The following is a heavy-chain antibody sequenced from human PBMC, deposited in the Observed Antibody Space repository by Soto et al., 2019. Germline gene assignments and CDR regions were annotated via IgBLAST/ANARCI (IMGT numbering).Heavy chain of an antibody. Sequence: PGWFLRLSCAASGFSFSSLAMSWVRQAPGKGLEWVSSISGRGVDTLYADSVKGRFTISRDNSRNTLYLQVNSLRAEDTAVYYCAKDQTDVTLFDYWGQGTLVTVSS. D-gene: IGHD2-21*02. CDR3: AKDQTDVTLFDY. CDR1: GFSFSSLA. CDR2: ISGRGVDT. J-gene: IGHJ4*02. V-gene: IGHV3-23*01.